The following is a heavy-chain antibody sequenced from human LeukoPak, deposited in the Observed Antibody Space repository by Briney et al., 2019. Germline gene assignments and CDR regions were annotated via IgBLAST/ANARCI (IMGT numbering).Heavy chain of an antibody. V-gene: IGHV1-69*05. CDR2: IIPIFGTA. CDR3: ARGSSIAARRSPYY. CDR1: GGTFSSYA. D-gene: IGHD6-6*01. J-gene: IGHJ4*01. Sequence: SVKVSCKASGGTFSSYAISWVRQAPGQGLEWMGGIIPIFGTANYAQKFQGRVTMTRNTSISTAYMELSSLRSEDTAVYYCARGSSIAARRSPYYWGQGTLVTVSS.